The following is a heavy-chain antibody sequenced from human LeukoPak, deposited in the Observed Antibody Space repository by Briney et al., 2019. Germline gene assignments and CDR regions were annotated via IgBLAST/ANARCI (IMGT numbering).Heavy chain of an antibody. Sequence: GGSLRLSCVDSGLTFSSYAMSWVRQAPGKGLEWVSGISGSGVSGAGTYYADSVKGWFTISRDNSKNTLYLQMNSLRDEDTAEYYCTKDRWELPKRNYMDVWGKGTTVTVSS. J-gene: IGHJ6*03. CDR3: TKDRWELPKRNYMDV. CDR1: GLTFSSYA. V-gene: IGHV3-23*01. D-gene: IGHD1-26*01. CDR2: ISGSGVSGAGT.